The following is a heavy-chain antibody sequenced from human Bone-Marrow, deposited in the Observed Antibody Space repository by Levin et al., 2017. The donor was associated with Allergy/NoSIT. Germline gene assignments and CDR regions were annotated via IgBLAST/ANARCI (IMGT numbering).Heavy chain of an antibody. D-gene: IGHD3-9*01. CDR1: GFSLATTGMS. CDR3: AQTRKRYYDWFVDS. J-gene: IGHJ4*02. V-gene: IGHV2-70*01. CDR2: IDWNDNK. Sequence: SGPTLVKPTQTLTLTCTFSGFSLATTGMSVTWIRHPPGKALEWLALIDWNDNKRYVASLKSRLTISKGISDYQVVLTMTNMDPTDTATYYCAQTRKRYYDWFVDSWGQGLLVTVSS.